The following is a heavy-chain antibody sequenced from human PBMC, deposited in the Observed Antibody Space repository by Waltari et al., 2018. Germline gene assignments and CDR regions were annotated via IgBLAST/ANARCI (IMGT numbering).Heavy chain of an antibody. J-gene: IGHJ2*01. Sequence: QLVESGGDLVQPGGSLRLSCAMSGFTSYPYSLTWVRQAPGKGREWISYISSGRYYIYYAPTVEGRFTISRDNSRNSMFLEMRYLRVDDTAIYYCAGIRGGFWFFDIWGLGTLVSVSS. CDR2: ISSGRYYI. D-gene: IGHD3-10*01. CDR3: AGIRGGFWFFDI. CDR1: GFTSYPYS. V-gene: IGHV3-48*01.